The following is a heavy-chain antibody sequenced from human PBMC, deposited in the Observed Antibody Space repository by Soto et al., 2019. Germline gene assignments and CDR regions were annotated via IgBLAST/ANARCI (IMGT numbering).Heavy chain of an antibody. CDR2: IRSKTNNYAT. J-gene: IGHJ4*02. V-gene: IGHV3-73*01. CDR1: GFTFSGSA. CDR3: ARPNYYDTSGYYFPLGY. D-gene: IGHD3-22*01. Sequence: SCAASGFTFSGSAMHWVRQASGKGPEWVGRIRSKTNNYATAYAASVRGGFTISRDDSKNTAYLQMNSLKTEDTAVYYCARPNYYDTSGYYFPLGYWGQGTLVTVSS.